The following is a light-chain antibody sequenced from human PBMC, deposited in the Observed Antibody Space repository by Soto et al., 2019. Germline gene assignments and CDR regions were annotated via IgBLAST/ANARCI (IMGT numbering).Light chain of an antibody. J-gene: IGLJ1*01. V-gene: IGLV2-14*01. CDR3: TSIIPSTTVV. Sequence: QSVLTQPASVSASPGQSITISCTGTGSNIGVYNYVSWYQQYPGKAPKLLIYEVFNRPSGVSTRFSGSKSGDTASLTISGLQTEDEADYYCTSIIPSTTVVFRTGTKVTVL. CDR2: EVF. CDR1: GSNIGVYNY.